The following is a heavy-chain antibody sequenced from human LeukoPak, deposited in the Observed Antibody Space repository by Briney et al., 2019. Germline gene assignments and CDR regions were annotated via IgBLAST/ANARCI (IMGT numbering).Heavy chain of an antibody. D-gene: IGHD5-24*01. V-gene: IGHV3-43*01. J-gene: IGHJ4*02. CDR3: VSETESQRSFDH. CDR1: GFSFEAYT. CDR2: FSWDGGSK. Sequence: GGSLRLSCAASGFSFEAYTMHWVRQAPGKGLEWVSLFSWDGGSKYYADSVKGRFTISRDNGKKSLYLQMNSLRPEDTAFYYCVSETESQRSFDHWGQGTLVTVSS.